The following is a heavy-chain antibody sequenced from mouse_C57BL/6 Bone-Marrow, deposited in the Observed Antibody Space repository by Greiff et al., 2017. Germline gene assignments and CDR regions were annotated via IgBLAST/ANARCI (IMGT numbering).Heavy chain of an antibody. J-gene: IGHJ2*01. CDR1: GYTFTSYW. CDR3: APLYDGSRGDY. D-gene: IGHD1-1*01. CDR2: IHPTSGRT. V-gene: IGHV1-64*01. Sequence: VQLQQPGAELVKPGASVKLSCKASGYTFTSYWMHWVKQRPGQGLAWIGMIHPTSGRTNYNEKFKGKATLTVDKSSSTAYMQLSSLTSEDSAVYYCAPLYDGSRGDYWGQGTTLTVSS.